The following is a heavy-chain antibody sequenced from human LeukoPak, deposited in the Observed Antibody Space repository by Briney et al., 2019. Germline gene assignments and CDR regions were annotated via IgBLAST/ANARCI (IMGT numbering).Heavy chain of an antibody. CDR1: GFIVSSNY. J-gene: IGHJ4*02. CDR3: AVATIYYFDY. Sequence: GGSLRLSCAASGFIVSSNYTSWVRQAPGKGLECVSVIYSGGHTYYADSVKGRFTISRDNSKNTLYLQINSLRVEDTAVYYCAVATIYYFDYWGQGTLVTVSS. V-gene: IGHV3-66*01. D-gene: IGHD5-12*01. CDR2: IYSGGHT.